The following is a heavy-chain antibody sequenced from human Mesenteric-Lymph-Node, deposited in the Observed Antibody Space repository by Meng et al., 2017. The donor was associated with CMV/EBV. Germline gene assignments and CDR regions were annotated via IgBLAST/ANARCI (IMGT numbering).Heavy chain of an antibody. D-gene: IGHD6-19*01. J-gene: IGHJ5*02. CDR1: GYTFTDYY. Sequence: ASVKVSCKASGYTFTDYYIHWVRQAPGQGLEWMGWINPNSGGTNYAQNFQGRVIMTRDTSVTTAYMALTRLTSDDTAIYYCARGAVAGQYNWFDPWGQGTLVTVSS. CDR2: INPNSGGT. V-gene: IGHV1-2*02. CDR3: ARGAVAGQYNWFDP.